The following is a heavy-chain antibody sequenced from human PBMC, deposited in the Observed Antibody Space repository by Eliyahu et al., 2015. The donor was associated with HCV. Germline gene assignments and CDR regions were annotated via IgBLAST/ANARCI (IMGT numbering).Heavy chain of an antibody. CDR3: ARGYDFWSGQNYFDY. Sequence: QVQLQESGPGLVKPSQTLSLTCTVSXXSISRGGYYWSWIRQHPGKGLEWIGYIYYSGSTYYNPSLKSRVTISVDTSKNQFSLKLSSVTAADTAVYYCARGYDFWSGQNYFDYWGQGTLVTVSS. D-gene: IGHD3-3*01. V-gene: IGHV4-31*03. CDR2: IYYSGST. J-gene: IGHJ4*02. CDR1: XXSISRGGYY.